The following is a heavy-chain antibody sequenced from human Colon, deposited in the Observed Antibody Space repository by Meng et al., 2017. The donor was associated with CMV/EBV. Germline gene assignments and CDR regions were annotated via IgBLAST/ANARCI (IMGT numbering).Heavy chain of an antibody. CDR3: ARENGYYDFWSGYRWAGDYGLDV. D-gene: IGHD3-3*01. CDR1: GYTFTGYY. J-gene: IGHJ6*02. V-gene: IGHV1-2*02. CDR2: INPNSGGT. Sequence: ASVKVSCKASGYTFTGYYMHWVRQAPGQGLEWMGWINPNSGGTNYAQKFQGRVTMTRDTSISTAYMELSRLRSDDTAVYYCARENGYYDFWSGYRWAGDYGLDVWGQGTTVTVSS.